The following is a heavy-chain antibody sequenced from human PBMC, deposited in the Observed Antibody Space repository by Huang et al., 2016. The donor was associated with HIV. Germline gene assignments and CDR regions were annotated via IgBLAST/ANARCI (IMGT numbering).Heavy chain of an antibody. CDR3: ARDPKYHRIGYYRQRRGIDI. V-gene: IGHV1-18*01. J-gene: IGHJ3*02. CDR1: GYTFTSYG. D-gene: IGHD3-22*01. CDR2: ISASRGDT. Sequence: QIQLMQSGPELKQPGASVKVSCKASGYTFTSYGITWVRPAPGQGPEWMGWISASRGDTEEAKKLQGRVTLTTETSTNIAYMELRSLRSDDTAKYYCARDPKYHRIGYYRQRRGIDIWGQGTMVIVSS.